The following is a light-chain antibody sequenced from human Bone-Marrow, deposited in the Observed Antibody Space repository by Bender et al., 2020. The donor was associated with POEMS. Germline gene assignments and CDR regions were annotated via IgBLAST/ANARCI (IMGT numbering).Light chain of an antibody. CDR1: ALPKQY. V-gene: IGLV3-25*03. CDR3: QSADSSGTPSYV. Sequence: SHELTQPPSVSVSPGQTARITCSGDALPKQYTYWYQQKPGQAPILVIYKDNERPSGIPERFSGSSSGTTVTLTISGVQAEDEADYYCQSADSSGTPSYVFGTGTKVTVL. J-gene: IGLJ1*01. CDR2: KDN.